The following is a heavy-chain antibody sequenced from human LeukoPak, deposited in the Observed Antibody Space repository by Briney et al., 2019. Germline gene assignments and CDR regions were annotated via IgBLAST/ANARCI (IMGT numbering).Heavy chain of an antibody. D-gene: IGHD3-22*01. J-gene: IGHJ4*02. CDR2: ISAYNGNT. Sequence: ASVKVSCKASGYTFTSYGISWVRQAPGQGLEWMGWISAYNGNTNYAQKLEGRVTMTTDTSTSTAYMELRSLRSDDTAVYYCAREISVRRGSGYSRWGQGTLVTVSS. V-gene: IGHV1-18*01. CDR1: GYTFTSYG. CDR3: AREISVRRGSGYSR.